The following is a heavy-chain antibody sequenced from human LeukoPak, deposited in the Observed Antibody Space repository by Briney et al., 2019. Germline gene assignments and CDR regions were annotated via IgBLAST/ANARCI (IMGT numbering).Heavy chain of an antibody. CDR3: ARPGGRDHGGNSVAFDI. Sequence: SETLSLTCTVSGGSISSYYWSWIRQPPGKGLEWIGYIYYSGSTNYNPSLKSRVTISVDTSKNQFSLNLSSVTAADTAVYYCARPGGRDHGGNSVAFDIWGQGTMVTVSS. CDR2: IYYSGST. V-gene: IGHV4-59*08. CDR1: GGSISSYY. J-gene: IGHJ3*02. D-gene: IGHD4-23*01.